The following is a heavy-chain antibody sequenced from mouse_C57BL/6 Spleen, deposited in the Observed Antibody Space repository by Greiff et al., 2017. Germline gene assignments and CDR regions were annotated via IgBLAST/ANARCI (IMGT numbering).Heavy chain of an antibody. CDR2: IYPGSGST. V-gene: IGHV1-55*01. CDR3: ARWGDDYDDVALGY. Sequence: QVQLQQPGAELVKPGASVKMSCKASGYTFTSYWITWVKQRPGQGLEWIGDIYPGSGSTNYNEKFKSKATLTVDTSSSTAYMQLSSLTSEDSAVYYGARWGDDYDDVALGYWGQGTTLTVSS. CDR1: GYTFTSYW. D-gene: IGHD2-4*01. J-gene: IGHJ2*01.